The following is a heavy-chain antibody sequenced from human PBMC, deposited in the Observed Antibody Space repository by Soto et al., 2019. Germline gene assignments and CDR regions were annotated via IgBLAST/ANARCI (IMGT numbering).Heavy chain of an antibody. CDR3: ARDLRGSGWYYFYY. CDR1: GASITSFF. D-gene: IGHD6-19*01. Sequence: PSETLSLTCIVSGASITSFFWSWIRQPPGKGLEWIGYISYSGSTNYNRSLKSRVTMSVDTSKNLFSLNLTSMTAADTAVYYCARDLRGSGWYYFYYWGQRTLVTVSS. V-gene: IGHV4-59*01. J-gene: IGHJ4*02. CDR2: ISYSGST.